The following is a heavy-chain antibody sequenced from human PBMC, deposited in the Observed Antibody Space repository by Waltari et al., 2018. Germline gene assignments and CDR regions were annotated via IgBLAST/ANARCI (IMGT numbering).Heavy chain of an antibody. J-gene: IGHJ4*02. V-gene: IGHV5-51*01. D-gene: IGHD2-21*01. CDR1: GHSFSTPY. CDR2: IYPADSDS. CDR3: ASGYYSRPIDF. Sequence: VQLVQSGAEVTKPGESLTLSCTTSGHSFSTPYIAWVRQVPGKGLEWVGLIYPADSDSTISPSFQGQVVISVDKSTNTTFLQWRSLKASDSAMYYCASGYYSRPIDFWGQGTLVSVSS.